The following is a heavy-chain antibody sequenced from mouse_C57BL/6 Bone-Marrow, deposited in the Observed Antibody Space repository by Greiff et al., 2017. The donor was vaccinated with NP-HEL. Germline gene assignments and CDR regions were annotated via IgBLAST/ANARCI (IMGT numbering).Heavy chain of an antibody. CDR1: GFTFSDYG. V-gene: IGHV5-17*01. CDR3: ARVPYYGSSYYWYFDV. Sequence: EVQLVESGGGLVKPGGSLKLSCAASGFTFSDYGMHWVRQAPEKGLEWVAYISSGSSTIYYADTVKGRFTISRDNAKNTLFLQMTSLRSEDTAMYYCARVPYYGSSYYWYFDVWGTGTTVTVSS. CDR2: ISSGSSTI. J-gene: IGHJ1*03. D-gene: IGHD1-1*01.